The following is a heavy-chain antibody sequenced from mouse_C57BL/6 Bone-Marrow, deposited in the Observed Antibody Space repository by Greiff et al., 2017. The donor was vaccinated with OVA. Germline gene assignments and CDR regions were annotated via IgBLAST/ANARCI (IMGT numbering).Heavy chain of an antibody. CDR2: INPNNGGT. CDR1: GYTFTDYN. V-gene: IGHV1-18*01. J-gene: IGHJ4*01. CDR3: ARRQLRLRSAMDY. Sequence: VQLQQSGPELVKPGASVKIPCKASGYTFTDYNMDWVKQSHGKSLEWIGDINPNNGGTIYNQKFKGKATLTVDKSSSTAYMELRSLTSEDTAVYYCARRQLRLRSAMDYWGQGTSVTVSS. D-gene: IGHD3-2*02.